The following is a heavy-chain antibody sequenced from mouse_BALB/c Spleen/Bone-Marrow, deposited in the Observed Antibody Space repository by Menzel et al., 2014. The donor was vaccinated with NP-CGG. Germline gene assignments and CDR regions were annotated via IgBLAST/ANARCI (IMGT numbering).Heavy chain of an antibody. CDR2: IWTGGTT. V-gene: IGHV2-9*02. J-gene: IGHJ2*01. CDR1: GFSLTSYG. Sequence: QVQLQQSGPGLVAPSQSLSITCTVSGFSLTSYGVHWVRQPPGKGLEWLGVIWTGGTTNYDSALMSRLSISKDNSESXVFLKMKSLQTDDTAIYYCARDYGRRHYFDYWGQGTTLIVSS. D-gene: IGHD1-1*01. CDR3: ARDYGRRHYFDY.